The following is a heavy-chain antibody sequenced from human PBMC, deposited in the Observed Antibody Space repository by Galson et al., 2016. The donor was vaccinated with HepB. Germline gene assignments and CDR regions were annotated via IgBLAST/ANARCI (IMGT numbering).Heavy chain of an antibody. CDR3: ARGDWNPNY. V-gene: IGHV1-2*02. CDR1: GYSFTDYF. CDR2: INPNTGGT. Sequence: SVKVSCKASGYSFTDYFIYWVRQAPGQGLEWVGWINPNTGGTNYAQSFQGRVTMTRDTSISTGYMELSRLRSVDTAMYYCARGDWNPNYWGQGTQVTVSS. D-gene: IGHD1-1*01. J-gene: IGHJ4*02.